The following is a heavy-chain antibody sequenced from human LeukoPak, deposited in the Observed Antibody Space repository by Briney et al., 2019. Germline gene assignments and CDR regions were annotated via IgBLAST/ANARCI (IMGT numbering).Heavy chain of an antibody. Sequence: GGSLRLSCAASGFTFSSYAMSWVRQAPGKGLEWVSAISGSGGSTYYADSVKGRFIISRDNSKNTLYLQMNSLRAEDTAVYYCAKTPLQDYYDSSGYYRNYYFDYWGQGTLVTVSS. J-gene: IGHJ4*02. D-gene: IGHD3-22*01. CDR2: ISGSGGST. CDR1: GFTFSSYA. V-gene: IGHV3-23*01. CDR3: AKTPLQDYYDSSGYYRNYYFDY.